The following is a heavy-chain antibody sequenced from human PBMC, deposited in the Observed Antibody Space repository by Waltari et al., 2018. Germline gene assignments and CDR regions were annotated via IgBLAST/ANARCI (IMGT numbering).Heavy chain of an antibody. D-gene: IGHD3-10*01. V-gene: IGHV5-51*03. CDR1: GYNLNTYW. J-gene: IGHJ5*02. CDR3: ARGSRDYWFDP. CDR2: IYPAYSDT. Sequence: QLVQSGAEVIKAGESLKISCKGSGYNLNTYWVAWVRQMPGKGLEWMGIIYPAYSDTIYSPSFQSQVTISADRSINTVYLQWSSLEASDTATYYCARGSRDYWFDPWGQGTLVTVSS.